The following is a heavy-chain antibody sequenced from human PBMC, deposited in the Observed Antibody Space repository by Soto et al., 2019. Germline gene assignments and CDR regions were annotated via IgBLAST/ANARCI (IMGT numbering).Heavy chain of an antibody. V-gene: IGHV4-31*03. CDR2: IYNSGTT. CDR1: GAPISSGGFY. D-gene: IGHD3-10*01. J-gene: IGHJ5*02. CDR3: AREPISTPRGVTQVDP. Sequence: QVRLQESGPGLVRPSQTLSLTCNVSGAPISSGGFYWSWIRQHPGKGPEWIGYIYNSGTTFYNPSLGSRVTMSLDAAKNHFSLELMSVTVADTAVYYCAREPISTPRGVTQVDPWGQGTQVTVSS.